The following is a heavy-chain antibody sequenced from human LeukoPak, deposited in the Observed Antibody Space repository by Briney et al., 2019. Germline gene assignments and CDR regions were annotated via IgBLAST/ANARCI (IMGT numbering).Heavy chain of an antibody. V-gene: IGHV3-33*08. CDR1: GFSFSNYA. J-gene: IGHJ4*02. Sequence: PGGSLRLSCSAPGFSFSNYAMHWVRQAPGKGLEWVAAIWEDGTHIYYGDSVKGRFTISRDNSKNTLFLQMNSLRAGDTALYYCARLGYNSGSYEYWGQGTLVTVSS. D-gene: IGHD6-19*01. CDR2: IWEDGTHI. CDR3: ARLGYNSGSYEY.